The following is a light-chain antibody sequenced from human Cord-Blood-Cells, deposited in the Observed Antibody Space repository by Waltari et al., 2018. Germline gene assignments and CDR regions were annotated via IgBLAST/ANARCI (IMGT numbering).Light chain of an antibody. Sequence: DIVLTQSPATLSLSPGEGATLSCRASQSVSSSYLAWYQQKPGQAPRLLIYGASSRATGIPDRFSGSGSGTDFTLTISRLEPEDFAVYYCQQYGSSPYTFGQGTKLEIK. J-gene: IGKJ2*01. CDR1: QSVSSSY. V-gene: IGKV3-20*01. CDR2: GAS. CDR3: QQYGSSPYT.